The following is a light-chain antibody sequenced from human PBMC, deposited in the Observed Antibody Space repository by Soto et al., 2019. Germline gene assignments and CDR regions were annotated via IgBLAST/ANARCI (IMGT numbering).Light chain of an antibody. CDR3: QQYQSLP. CDR2: GAS. CDR1: QSVSNNY. Sequence: EIVLTLSPGTLSLSPGARATLSCRASQSVSNNYLALYQQKPGQAPRLLIYGASSRVTGIPDRFSGSGSGTDFTLTITRLEPEDFAVYYCQQYQSLPFGGGTKVDIK. V-gene: IGKV3-20*01. J-gene: IGKJ4*01.